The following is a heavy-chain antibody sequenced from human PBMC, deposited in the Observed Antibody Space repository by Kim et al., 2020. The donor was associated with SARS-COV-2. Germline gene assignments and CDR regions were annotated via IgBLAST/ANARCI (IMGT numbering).Heavy chain of an antibody. CDR1: GFTFSSYA. CDR3: ARTYSSSSPPRESYYYYYHGMHV. Sequence: GGSLRLSCAASGFTFSSYAMHWVRQAPGKGLEYVAAISNNGGSTYYANSVKGRFTISRDNSKNTLYLQMGILRAEDMAVYYCARTYSSSSPPRESYYYYYHGMHVWGQGTTVTVSS. V-gene: IGHV3-64*01. D-gene: IGHD6-6*01. CDR2: ISNNGGST. J-gene: IGHJ6*02.